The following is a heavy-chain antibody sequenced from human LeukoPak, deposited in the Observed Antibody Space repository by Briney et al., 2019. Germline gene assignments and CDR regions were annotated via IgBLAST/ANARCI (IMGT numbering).Heavy chain of an antibody. CDR1: GFTFSSYA. V-gene: IGHV3-64*01. CDR2: ISSNGGST. J-gene: IGHJ5*02. D-gene: IGHD3-10*01. Sequence: QSGGSLRLSCAASGFTFSSYAMHWVRQAPGKGLEYVSAISSNGGSTYYANSVKGRFTISRDNSKSTLYLQMGSLRAEDMAVYYCARGFAVTKATPHNNWFDPWGQGTLVTVSS. CDR3: ARGFAVTKATPHNNWFDP.